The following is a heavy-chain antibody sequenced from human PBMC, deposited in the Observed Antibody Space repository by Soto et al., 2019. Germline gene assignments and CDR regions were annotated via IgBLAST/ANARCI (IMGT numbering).Heavy chain of an antibody. D-gene: IGHD6-19*01. CDR1: GFTFSSYA. Sequence: PRLSCAASGFTFSSYAMSWVRQAPGKGLEWVSAISGSGGSTYYADSVKGRFTISRDNSKNTLYLQMNSLRAEDTAVYYCAKDRSIAVAGTTSVFDPWGQGTLVTVSS. V-gene: IGHV3-23*01. CDR3: AKDRSIAVAGTTSVFDP. CDR2: ISGSGGST. J-gene: IGHJ5*02.